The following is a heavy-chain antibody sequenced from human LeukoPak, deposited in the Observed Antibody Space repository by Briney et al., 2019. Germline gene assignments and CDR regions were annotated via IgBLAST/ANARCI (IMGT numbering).Heavy chain of an antibody. D-gene: IGHD4-11*01. J-gene: IGHJ4*02. CDR1: GFTVSSKY. CDR3: ARCDNWGYSTDY. CDR2: IYTGGDT. V-gene: IGHV3-53*01. Sequence: GGSLTLSCAASGFTVSSKYMSWVRQAPGKGLEWVSVIYTGGDTYYADSVKGRFTISRDNAKNSLYLQMNSLRAEDTAVYYCARCDNWGYSTDYWGQGTLVTVSS.